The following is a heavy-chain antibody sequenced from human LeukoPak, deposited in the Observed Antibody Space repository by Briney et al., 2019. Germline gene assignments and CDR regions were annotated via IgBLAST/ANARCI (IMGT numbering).Heavy chain of an antibody. CDR2: IIHILGIA. D-gene: IGHD2-2*01. CDR3: ARDAADCSSTSCYASYYYYYGMDV. V-gene: IGHV1-69*04. J-gene: IGHJ6*02. Sequence: ASVKVSCKASGGTFSSYAISWVRQAPGQGLGWMGRIIHILGIANYAQKFQGRVTITADKSTSTAYMELSSLRSEDTAVYYCARDAADCSSTSCYASYYYYYGMDVWGQGTTVTVSS. CDR1: GGTFSSYA.